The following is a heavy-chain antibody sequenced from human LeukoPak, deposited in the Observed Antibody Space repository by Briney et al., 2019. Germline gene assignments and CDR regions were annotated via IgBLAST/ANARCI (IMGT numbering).Heavy chain of an antibody. Sequence: SETLSLTCTVSGGSISSYYWSWIRQPPGKGLEWIGYIYYSGSTNYNPSLKSRVTISVDTSKNQFSLKLSSVTAADTAVYYCARLYHDYYGSGSYYDYWGQGTLVTVSS. D-gene: IGHD3-10*01. CDR2: IYYSGST. CDR3: ARLYHDYYGSGSYYDY. CDR1: GGSISSYY. J-gene: IGHJ4*02. V-gene: IGHV4-59*08.